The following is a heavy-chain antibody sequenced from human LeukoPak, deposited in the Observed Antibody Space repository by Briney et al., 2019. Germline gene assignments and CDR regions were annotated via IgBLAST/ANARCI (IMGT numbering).Heavy chain of an antibody. D-gene: IGHD2-8*01. V-gene: IGHV1-2*02. Sequence: ASVKVSCKASGYTFTRYNMQWLRQAPGQGLEWMGWINPNSGGTNYAQKFQGRVTMTRDTSISTAYMELSRLRSDDTAVYYCAREVSGLNWFDPWGQGTLVTVSS. CDR3: AREVSGLNWFDP. CDR1: GYTFTRYN. CDR2: INPNSGGT. J-gene: IGHJ5*02.